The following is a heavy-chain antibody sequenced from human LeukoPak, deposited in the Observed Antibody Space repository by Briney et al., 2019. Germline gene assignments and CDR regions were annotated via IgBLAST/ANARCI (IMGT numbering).Heavy chain of an antibody. V-gene: IGHV4-59*02. J-gene: IGHJ4*02. D-gene: IGHD1-26*01. CDR1: GGSVNGYY. Sequence: SETLSLTCTVSGGSVNGYYWNWIRQAPGKGLEWIGFIHYSGLTVYSPSLQSRVTIFVDTSKNQFSLKLSSVTAADTAVYYCARTNYRGYFDYWGQGTLVTVS. CDR2: IHYSGLT. CDR3: ARTNYRGYFDY.